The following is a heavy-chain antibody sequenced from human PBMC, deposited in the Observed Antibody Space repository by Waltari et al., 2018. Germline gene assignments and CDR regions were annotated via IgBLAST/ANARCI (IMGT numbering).Heavy chain of an antibody. CDR3: ARAPAGFWSGYHYYYYMDV. D-gene: IGHD3-3*01. Sequence: QVQLQESGPGLVKPSETLSLTCTVSGGSISSYYWSWIRQPPGKGLEWIGYIYYSGSTNYNPSLKSRVTISVDTSKNQFSLKLSSVTAADTAVYYCARAPAGFWSGYHYYYYMDVWGKGTTVTISS. CDR1: GGSISSYY. CDR2: IYYSGST. V-gene: IGHV4-59*01. J-gene: IGHJ6*03.